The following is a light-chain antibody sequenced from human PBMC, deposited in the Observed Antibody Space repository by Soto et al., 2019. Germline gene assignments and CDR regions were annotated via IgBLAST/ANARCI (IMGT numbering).Light chain of an antibody. J-gene: IGKJ4*01. V-gene: IGKV3-20*01. CDR2: GAS. Sequence: EMLLTQSPDTLSWSPGDRATLSCMAIQSFTSNSLAWYQQKPGQAPSLLIYGASIRATGIPDRFSGSGSGTDFTLTISRLEPEDFAVYHCQQYGSSPLLTFGGGTKVDIK. CDR3: QQYGSSPLLT. CDR1: QSFTSNS.